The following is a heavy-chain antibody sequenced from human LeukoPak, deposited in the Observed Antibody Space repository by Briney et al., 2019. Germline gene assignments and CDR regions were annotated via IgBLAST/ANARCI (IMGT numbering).Heavy chain of an antibody. CDR1: GFTFSSYA. V-gene: IGHV3-30*02. D-gene: IGHD2-2*01. CDR3: AKDRIVVVPAATAYFDY. CDR2: IRYDGSNK. J-gene: IGHJ4*02. Sequence: GGSLRLSCAASGFTFSSYAMHWVRQAPGKGLEWVAFIRYDGSNKYYADSVKGRFTISRDNSKNTLYLQMNSLRAEDTVVYYCAKDRIVVVPAATAYFDYWGQGTLVTVSS.